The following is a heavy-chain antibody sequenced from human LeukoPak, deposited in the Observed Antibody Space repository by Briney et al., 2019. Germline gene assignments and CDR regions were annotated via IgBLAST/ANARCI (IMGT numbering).Heavy chain of an antibody. CDR1: GFLLRSYW. CDR3: ARDKSIPNLDAFDI. Sequence: PGGSLGLSFAASGFLLRSYWMTWVRQAPGQGLESVANIKQGGSEINYLDSVRGRFTISRDDTRNSLYLQMNSLRVEDTAVYYCARDKSIPNLDAFDIWGQGTMVTVSS. V-gene: IGHV3-7*05. D-gene: IGHD1-14*01. J-gene: IGHJ3*02. CDR2: IKQGGSEI.